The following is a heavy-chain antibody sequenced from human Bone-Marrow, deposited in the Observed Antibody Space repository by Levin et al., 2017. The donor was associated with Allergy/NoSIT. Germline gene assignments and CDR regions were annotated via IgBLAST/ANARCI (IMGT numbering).Heavy chain of an antibody. V-gene: IGHV4-59*01. CDR1: GTFLSSKY. D-gene: IGHD3-10*01. Sequence: PSETLSLTCTVSGTFLSSKYWTWIRQSPGKGLEWIGYILYGGGTNYNPSLKSRVTISADTSKNEFSLNVRSMTPADTAIYYCATGGTWFEGFYFDNWGQGTLITVSS. CDR2: ILYGGGT. CDR3: ATGGTWFEGFYFDN. J-gene: IGHJ4*02.